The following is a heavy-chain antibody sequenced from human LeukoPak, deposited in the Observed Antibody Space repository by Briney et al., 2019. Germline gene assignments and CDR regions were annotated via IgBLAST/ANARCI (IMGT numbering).Heavy chain of an antibody. CDR1: GFTFSSYS. Sequence: PGGSLRLSCAASGFTFSSYSMNWVRQAPGKGLEWVSTISSSSSYIYYADSVKGRFTISRDNAKNSLYLQMNSLRAEDTAVYYCAKQDPYSSSSYYYGMDVWGQGTTVTVSS. D-gene: IGHD6-13*01. CDR2: ISSSSSYI. J-gene: IGHJ6*02. CDR3: AKQDPYSSSSYYYGMDV. V-gene: IGHV3-21*01.